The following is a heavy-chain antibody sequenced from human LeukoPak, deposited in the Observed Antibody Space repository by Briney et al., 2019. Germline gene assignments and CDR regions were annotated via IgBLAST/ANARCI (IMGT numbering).Heavy chain of an antibody. CDR1: GGTFSSYA. CDR3: ARGNSYGLDY. D-gene: IGHD5-18*01. J-gene: IGHJ4*02. Sequence: GASVKVSCKASGGTFSSYAISWVRQAPGQGLEWMGRINPNSGGTNSAQKFQGRVTMTRDTSISTAYMELSRLRSDDTAVYYCARGNSYGLDYWGQGTLVTVSS. V-gene: IGHV1-2*06. CDR2: INPNSGGT.